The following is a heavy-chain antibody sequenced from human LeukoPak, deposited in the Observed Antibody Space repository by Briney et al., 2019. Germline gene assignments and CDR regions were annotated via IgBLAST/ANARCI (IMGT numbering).Heavy chain of an antibody. D-gene: IGHD3-22*01. CDR1: GGSISSSNW. CDR3: ARGSGYYYVLNWFDP. V-gene: IGHV4-4*02. Sequence: TSETLSLTCAVSGGSISSSNWWSWVRQPPGKGLEWIGEIYHSGSTNYNPSLKSRVTISVDKSTNQFSLKLSSVTAADTAVYYCARGSGYYYVLNWFDPWGQGTLVTVSS. J-gene: IGHJ5*02. CDR2: IYHSGST.